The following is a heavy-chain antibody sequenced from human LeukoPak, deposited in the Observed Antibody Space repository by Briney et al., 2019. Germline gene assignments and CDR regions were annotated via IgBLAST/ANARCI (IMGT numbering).Heavy chain of an antibody. CDR3: VRASTTVPNLLDY. V-gene: IGHV3-74*01. D-gene: IGHD4-17*01. J-gene: IGHJ4*02. CDR1: GFTFSSYC. Sequence: GGSLRLSCAASGFTFSSYCMNWVRQTPGKGLVWVSRIKSDGSDTLYADSVKGRFTISRDNSKNTLYLQTSSLGADDTAVYYCVRASTTVPNLLDYWGQGALVTVSS. CDR2: IKSDGSDT.